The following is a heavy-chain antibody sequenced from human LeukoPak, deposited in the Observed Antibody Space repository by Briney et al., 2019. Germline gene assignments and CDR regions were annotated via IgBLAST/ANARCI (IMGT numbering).Heavy chain of an antibody. D-gene: IGHD2-21*02. CDR1: GYTFTGYY. CDR2: IIPIFGTA. CDR3: ARYMGDGDFDY. Sequence: SVKVSCKASGYTFTGYYMHWVRQAPGQGLEWMGGIIPIFGTANYAQKFQGRVTITADESTSTAYMELSSLRSEDTAVYYCARYMGDGDFDYWGQGTLVTVSS. V-gene: IGHV1-69*13. J-gene: IGHJ4*02.